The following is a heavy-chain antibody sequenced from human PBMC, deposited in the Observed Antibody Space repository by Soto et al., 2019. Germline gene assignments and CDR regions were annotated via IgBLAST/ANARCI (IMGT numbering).Heavy chain of an antibody. CDR3: SRARVDTIFGVVIPTVFDY. V-gene: IGHV1-18*01. D-gene: IGHD3-3*01. CDR2: ISAYNGNT. CDR1: GYTFTSYG. J-gene: IGHJ4*02. Sequence: GASVKVSCKASGYTFTSYGISWVRQAPGQGLEWMGWISAYNGNTNYAQKIQGRVTMTTDTSTSTAYMELRSLRSDDTAVYYFSRARVDTIFGVVIPTVFDYWGQGTLVTVSS.